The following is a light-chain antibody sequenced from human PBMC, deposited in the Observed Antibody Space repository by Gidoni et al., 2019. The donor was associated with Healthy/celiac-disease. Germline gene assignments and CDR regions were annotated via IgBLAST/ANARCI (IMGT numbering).Light chain of an antibody. CDR3: QQLNSYPPL. Sequence: SQGISSYLAWYQQNPEKTPKLLIYAASTLQSGVPSRFSGSGSGTEFTLTISSLQPEDVATYYCQQLNSYPPLFGQGTRLEIK. CDR1: QGISSY. V-gene: IGKV1-9*01. J-gene: IGKJ5*01. CDR2: AAS.